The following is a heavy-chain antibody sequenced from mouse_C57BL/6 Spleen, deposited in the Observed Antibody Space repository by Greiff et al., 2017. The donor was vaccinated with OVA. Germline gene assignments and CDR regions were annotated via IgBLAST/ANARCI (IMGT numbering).Heavy chain of an antibody. Sequence: EVKLVESGGGLVKPGGSLKLSCAASGFTFSSYAMSWVRQTPEKRLEWVATISDGGSYTYYPDNVKGRFTISRDNAKNNLYLQMSHLKSEDTAMYYCARDLYYSNSYAMDYWGQGTSVTVSS. CDR2: ISDGGSYT. J-gene: IGHJ4*01. D-gene: IGHD2-5*01. CDR1: GFTFSSYA. V-gene: IGHV5-4*01. CDR3: ARDLYYSNSYAMDY.